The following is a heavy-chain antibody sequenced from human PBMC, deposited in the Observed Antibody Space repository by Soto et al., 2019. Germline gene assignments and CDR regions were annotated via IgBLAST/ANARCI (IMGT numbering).Heavy chain of an antibody. CDR1: GFSLSNARMG. Sequence: SGPTLVNPTETLTLTCTVSGFSLSNARMGVSWIRQPPGKALEWLAHIFSNDEKSYSTSLKSRLTISKDTSKSQVVLTMTNMDPVDTATYYCARIRRITIFGVASNWFDPWGQGTLVTVSS. D-gene: IGHD3-3*01. J-gene: IGHJ5*02. CDR3: ARIRRITIFGVASNWFDP. V-gene: IGHV2-26*01. CDR2: IFSNDEK.